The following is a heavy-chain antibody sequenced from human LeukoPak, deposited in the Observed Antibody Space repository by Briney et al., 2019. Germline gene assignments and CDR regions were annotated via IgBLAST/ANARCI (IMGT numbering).Heavy chain of an antibody. Sequence: GGSLRLSCAASRFTFSSYSMNWVRQAPGKGLEWVSAISGSGGSTYYADSVKGRFTISRDNSKNTLYLQMNSLRAEDTAVYYCAKDPYSSSWYGGGYWGQGTLVTVSS. J-gene: IGHJ4*02. V-gene: IGHV3-23*01. D-gene: IGHD6-13*01. CDR3: AKDPYSSSWYGGGY. CDR1: RFTFSSYS. CDR2: ISGSGGST.